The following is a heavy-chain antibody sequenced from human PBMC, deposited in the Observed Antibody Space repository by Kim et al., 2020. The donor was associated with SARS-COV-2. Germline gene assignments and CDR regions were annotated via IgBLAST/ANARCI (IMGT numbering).Heavy chain of an antibody. V-gene: IGHV1-46*01. CDR3: ARDYYYDSSGNPLDAFDI. Sequence: ASVKVSCKASGYTFTSYYMHWVRQAPGQGLEWMGIINLSGGSTSYAQKFQGRVTMTRDTSTSTVYMELSSLRSEDTAVYYCARDYYYDSSGNPLDAFDIWGQGTMVTVSS. CDR2: INLSGGST. J-gene: IGHJ3*02. D-gene: IGHD3-22*01. CDR1: GYTFTSYY.